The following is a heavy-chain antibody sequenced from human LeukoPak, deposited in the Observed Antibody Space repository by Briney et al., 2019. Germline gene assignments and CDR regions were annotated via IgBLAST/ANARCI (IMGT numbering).Heavy chain of an antibody. J-gene: IGHJ4*02. Sequence: SETLSLTCTVSGGSISSHNYYWSWIRQPPGKGLEWIGYISYSGTTYYSPSLKSRVTISVDTSKNQFSLKLSSVTAADTAVYYCARIRGAYYYDSSGYYPKVVDDYWGQGTLVTVSS. CDR2: ISYSGTT. V-gene: IGHV4-30-4*08. CDR3: ARIRGAYYYDSSGYYPKVVDDY. D-gene: IGHD3-22*01. CDR1: GGSISSHNYY.